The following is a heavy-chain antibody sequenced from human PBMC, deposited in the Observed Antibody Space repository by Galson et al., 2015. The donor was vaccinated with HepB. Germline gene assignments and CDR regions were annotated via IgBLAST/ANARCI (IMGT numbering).Heavy chain of an antibody. CDR2: ISGSGTTT. CDR3: AKIAPTSYVHPHYFDY. V-gene: IGHV3-23*01. CDR1: GFTFTTYA. Sequence: SLRLSCAASGFTFTTYAMSWVHQAPGKGLEWVSIISGSGTTTDYADSVKGRFTISRDNSKNTLYLQMNRLRVEDTAVYYCAKIAPTSYVHPHYFDYWGQGTLVTVPS. J-gene: IGHJ4*02. D-gene: IGHD5-18*01.